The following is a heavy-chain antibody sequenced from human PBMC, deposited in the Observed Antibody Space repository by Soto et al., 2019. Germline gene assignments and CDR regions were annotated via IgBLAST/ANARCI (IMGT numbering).Heavy chain of an antibody. CDR2: IQPGDSDT. V-gene: IGHV5-51*01. Sequence: GESLKISCKGSGYSFPSFWIGWVRQMPGKGLEWMGIIQPGDSDTRYSPSFQGQATISADTSISTAYLQWSSLKASDTAMYYCARTTAYGDYSYDYWGLGTLVTVS. CDR3: ARTTAYGDYSYDY. CDR1: GYSFPSFW. D-gene: IGHD4-17*01. J-gene: IGHJ4*02.